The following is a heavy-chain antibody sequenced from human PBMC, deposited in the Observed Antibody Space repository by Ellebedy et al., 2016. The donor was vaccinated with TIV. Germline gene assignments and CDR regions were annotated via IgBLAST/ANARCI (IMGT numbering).Heavy chain of an antibody. CDR2: ITGDGVTT. CDR1: GFNFARFA. J-gene: IGHJ3*01. Sequence: GGSLRLSCEASGFNFARFAMHWVRQPPGKPLEWVSLITGDGVTTFYVGSVKGRFPISRDNTKNSVFLQMDSLRTEDTALYYCARDAGVTVSDVLSSDAVDVWGPGTMVTVSS. D-gene: IGHD3-9*01. V-gene: IGHV3-43*02. CDR3: ARDAGVTVSDVLSSDAVDV.